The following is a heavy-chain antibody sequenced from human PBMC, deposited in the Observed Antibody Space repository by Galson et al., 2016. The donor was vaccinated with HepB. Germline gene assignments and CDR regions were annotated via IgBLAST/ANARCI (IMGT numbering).Heavy chain of an antibody. CDR1: GGSISSADYS. D-gene: IGHD6-19*01. J-gene: IGHJ3*02. V-gene: IGHV4-30-4*01. CDR3: ASHRLYDAFDI. Sequence: TLSLTCTVSGGSISSADYSWSWIRQPPGKGLEWIGYIYYSGSTYSNTSLTSRVTISVDTPTKQFSLKLSSVTAADTAVYYCASHRLYDAFDIWGQGTMVTVSS. CDR2: IYYSGST.